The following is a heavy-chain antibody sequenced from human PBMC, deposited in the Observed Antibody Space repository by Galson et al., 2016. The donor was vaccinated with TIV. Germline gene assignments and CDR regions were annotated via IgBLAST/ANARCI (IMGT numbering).Heavy chain of an antibody. J-gene: IGHJ3*01. V-gene: IGHV1-24*01. CDR3: VIGGLGGGFVL. Sequence: SVKVSCKVSGYTLNELSMHWVRQAPGKGLEWMGVFDPQNGEPIYAQSFQDKVAMTEDTSTDTRYMELTNLRSEESAVYYLVIGGLGGGFVLGGQGTMVTVSS. CDR2: FDPQNGEP. D-gene: IGHD3-16*01. CDR1: GYTLNELS.